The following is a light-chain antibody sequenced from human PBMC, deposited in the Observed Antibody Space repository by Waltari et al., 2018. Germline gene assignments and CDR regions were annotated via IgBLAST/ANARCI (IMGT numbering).Light chain of an antibody. Sequence: EIVMTQSPATLSVSPGERATLSCRASQSFSSYVAWYQQKPGQAPRLLIYSASTRATGIPARFSGSGSGTEFTLTISSLQSEDFAVYYCQQYNDRRTFGQGTKVEI. J-gene: IGKJ1*01. V-gene: IGKV3-15*01. CDR3: QQYNDRRT. CDR1: QSFSSY. CDR2: SAS.